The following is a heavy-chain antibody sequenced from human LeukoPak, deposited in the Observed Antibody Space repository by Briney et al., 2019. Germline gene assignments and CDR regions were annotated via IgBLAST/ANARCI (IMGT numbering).Heavy chain of an antibody. D-gene: IGHD3-10*01. CDR2: IYYSGST. Sequence: PSETLSLTCTVSGGSISSYYWSWIRQPPGKGLEWIGYIYYSGSTNYNPSLKSRVTISVDTSKNQFSLKLSSVTAADTAVYYCARGSIYYGSGSYQAHFDYGGQGTLVTVSS. V-gene: IGHV4-59*01. CDR3: ARGSIYYGSGSYQAHFDY. J-gene: IGHJ4*02. CDR1: GGSISSYY.